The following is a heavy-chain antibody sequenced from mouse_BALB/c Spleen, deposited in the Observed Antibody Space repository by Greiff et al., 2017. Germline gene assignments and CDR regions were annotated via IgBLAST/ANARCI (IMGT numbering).Heavy chain of an antibody. CDR2: ISSGGSYT. D-gene: IGHD1-1*01. V-gene: IGHV5-9-4*01. J-gene: IGHJ4*01. CDR1: GFTFSSYA. CDR3: AVYYYGSSYAMDY. Sequence: EVQLVESGGGLVKPGGSLKLSCAASGFTFSSYAMSWVRQSPEKRLEWVAEISSGGSYTYYPDTVTGRFTISRDNAKNTLYLEMSSLRSEDTAMYYCAVYYYGSSYAMDYWGQGTSVTVSS.